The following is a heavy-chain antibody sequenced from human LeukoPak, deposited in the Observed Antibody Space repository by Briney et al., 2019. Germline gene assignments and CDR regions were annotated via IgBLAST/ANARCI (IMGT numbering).Heavy chain of an antibody. J-gene: IGHJ4*02. CDR1: GDRFNSYW. D-gene: IGHD3-9*01. Sequence: GESVNISCKGSGDRFNSYWIVCARQVPGKGLEWVGLIYPGDSDTRYSPSFQGQVTISADKSISTAYLQWSSLKASDTAMYYCARSQGKILSKLRYFDWGSDYWGQGTLVTVSS. V-gene: IGHV5-51*01. CDR3: ARSQGKILSKLRYFDWGSDY. CDR2: IYPGDSDT.